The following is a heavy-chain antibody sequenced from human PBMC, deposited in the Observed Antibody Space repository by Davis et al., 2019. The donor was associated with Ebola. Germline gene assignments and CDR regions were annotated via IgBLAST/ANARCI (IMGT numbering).Heavy chain of an antibody. CDR3: AKFRGYSGYLYYYYGMDV. CDR1: GFIFNNYA. CDR2: TSSGGST. Sequence: GGSLRLSCAASGFIFNNYAMTWVRQAPGRGLEWVSTTSSGGSTYYADSVKGRFTISRDNSKNTLYLQMNSLRAEDTAVYYCAKFRGYSGYLYYYYGMDVWGQGTTVTVSS. D-gene: IGHD5-12*01. V-gene: IGHV3-23*01. J-gene: IGHJ6*02.